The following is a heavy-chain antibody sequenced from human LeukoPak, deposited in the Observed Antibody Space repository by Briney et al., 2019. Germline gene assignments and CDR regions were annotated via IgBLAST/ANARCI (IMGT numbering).Heavy chain of an antibody. D-gene: IGHD6-13*01. Sequence: GGSLRLSCAGSGFTFRNRWATWVRQAPGKGLEWVASTGQYGHDNDYVDSVRGRFTIPRDFAKISLFLQMNSLRVEDTAVYYCAAGGAPGRFDYWGRGAPVTVSS. J-gene: IGHJ4*02. CDR1: GFTFRNRW. CDR2: TGQYGHDN. CDR3: AAGGAPGRFDY. V-gene: IGHV3-7*01.